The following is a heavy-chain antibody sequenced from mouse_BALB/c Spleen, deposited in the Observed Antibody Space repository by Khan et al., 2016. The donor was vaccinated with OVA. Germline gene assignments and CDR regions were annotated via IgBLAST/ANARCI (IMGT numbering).Heavy chain of an antibody. V-gene: IGHV1-77*01. CDR1: GYTLTDEI. Sequence: VQLQESVPELVNPGASLKVSCKASGYTLTDEIIGGVKQSTSQGLEWIGDIFPGSGTPYYNEKLKDKAPLTAYKSSNTAYWQVSSLTSEVSAVYVGARGGYSVFAYWGQGTPVTVSA. CDR3: ARGGYSVFAY. CDR2: IFPGSGTP. D-gene: IGHD1-1*01. J-gene: IGHJ3*01.